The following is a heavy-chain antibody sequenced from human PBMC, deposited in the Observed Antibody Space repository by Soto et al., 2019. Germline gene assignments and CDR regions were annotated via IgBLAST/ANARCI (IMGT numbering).Heavy chain of an antibody. CDR1: GGTFSSYT. CDR2: IIPILGIA. D-gene: IGHD3-9*01. CDR3: ARIKENYDILTGYQTRAI. J-gene: IGHJ3*02. V-gene: IGHV1-69*02. Sequence: KVSCKASGGTFSSYTISWVRQAPGQGLEWMGRIIPILGIASYAQKFQGRVTITADKSTSTAYMELSSLRSEDTAVYYCARIKENYDILTGYQTRAIWGQGTMVTVSS.